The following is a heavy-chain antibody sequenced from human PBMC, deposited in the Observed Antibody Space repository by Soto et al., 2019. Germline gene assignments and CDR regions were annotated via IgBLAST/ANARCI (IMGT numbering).Heavy chain of an antibody. CDR3: ARGGRFLEWLSTPWYFDY. D-gene: IGHD3-3*01. J-gene: IGHJ4*02. CDR2: IWYDGSNK. V-gene: IGHV3-33*01. Sequence: QVQLVESGGGVVQPGRSLRLSCAASGFTFSSYGMHWVRQAPGKGLEWVAVIWYDGSNKYYADSVKGRFTISRDNSKNTLYLQMNSLRAEDTAVYYCARGGRFLEWLSTPWYFDYWGQGTLVTVSS. CDR1: GFTFSSYG.